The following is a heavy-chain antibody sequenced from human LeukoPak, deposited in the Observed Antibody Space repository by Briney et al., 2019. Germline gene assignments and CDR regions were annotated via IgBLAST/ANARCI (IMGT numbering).Heavy chain of an antibody. CDR3: ARDGVGVPAAIRYYYYYMDV. D-gene: IGHD2-2*01. V-gene: IGHV4-61*02. CDR1: GGSISSGSYY. CDR2: IYTSGST. Sequence: SQTLSLTCTVSGGSISSGSYYWSWIRQPAGKGLEWIGRIYTSGSTNYNPSLKSRVTISVDTSKNQFSLELSSVTAADTAVYYCARDGVGVPAAIRYYYYYMDVWGKGTTVTVSS. J-gene: IGHJ6*03.